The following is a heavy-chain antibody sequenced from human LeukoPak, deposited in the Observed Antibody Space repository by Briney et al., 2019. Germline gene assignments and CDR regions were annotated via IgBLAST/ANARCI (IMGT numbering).Heavy chain of an antibody. CDR3: ATSMTSPGAFDY. J-gene: IGHJ4*02. CDR2: ISGSGGST. Sequence: PGGSLRLSCAASGFTFSSYAMSWVRQAPGKGLEWVSAISGSGGSTYYADSVKGRFTISRDNSKHTLYLQMNSLGAEDTAVYYCATSMTSPGAFDYWGQGTLVTVSS. V-gene: IGHV3-23*01. CDR1: GFTFSSYA. D-gene: IGHD2-8*02.